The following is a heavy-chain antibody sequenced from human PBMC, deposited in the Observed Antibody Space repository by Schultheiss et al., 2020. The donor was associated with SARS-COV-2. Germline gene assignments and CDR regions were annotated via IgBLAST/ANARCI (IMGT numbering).Heavy chain of an antibody. CDR2: ISCDGSNR. V-gene: IGHV3-30*03. J-gene: IGHJ4*02. CDR1: GFTFSDYY. CDR3: ARGQKLMVSTFEYFFDY. Sequence: GGSLRLSCAASGFTFSDYYMSWIRQAPGKGLEWVAVISCDGSNRSYVDSVKGRFTISRDTSKNTLYLQLHNLRAEDTALYFCARGQKLMVSTFEYFFDYWGRGTLVTVSS. D-gene: IGHD2-8*01.